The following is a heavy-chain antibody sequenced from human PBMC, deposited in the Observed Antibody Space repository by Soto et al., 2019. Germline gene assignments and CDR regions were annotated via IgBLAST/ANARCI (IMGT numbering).Heavy chain of an antibody. CDR2: ISGSGGST. CDR3: AKEDSSSWTNAFDI. J-gene: IGHJ3*02. CDR1: GLKFGRFA. Sequence: STAFGLKFGRFAVRRIRQDTGKGLEWVSAISGSGGSTYYADSVKGRFTISRDNSKNTLYLQMNSLRAEDTAVYYCAKEDSSSWTNAFDILVQGTMVTVSS. D-gene: IGHD6-13*01. V-gene: IGHV3-23*01.